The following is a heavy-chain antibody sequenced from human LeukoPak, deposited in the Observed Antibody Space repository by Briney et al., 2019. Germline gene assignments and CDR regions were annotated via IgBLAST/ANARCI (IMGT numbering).Heavy chain of an antibody. V-gene: IGHV6-1*01. CDR3: EGGYGPQGMNV. Sequence: SQTLSLTCAISGDSVSSDTTAWNWIRQSPSRGLEWLGRAYYTSKWITNYAVSVRSRITVNPNTSNNQFSLQLNSVTPEDTAVYYWEGGYGPQGMNVGAPGTRVTVSS. J-gene: IGHJ4*01. D-gene: IGHD3-16*01. CDR1: GDSVSSDTTA. CDR2: AYYTSKWIT.